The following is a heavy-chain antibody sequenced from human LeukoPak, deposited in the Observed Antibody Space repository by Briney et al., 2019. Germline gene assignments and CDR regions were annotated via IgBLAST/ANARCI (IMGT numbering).Heavy chain of an antibody. D-gene: IGHD3-22*01. CDR1: GGTFSSYA. CDR3: ARGSYYYDSSGYYRFDY. Sequence: SVKVSCKASGGTFSSYAISWVRQAPGQGLEWMGGIIPIFGTANYVQKFQGRVTITADESTSTAYMALSSLRSEDTAVYYCARGSYYYDSSGYYRFDYWGQGTLVTVSS. CDR2: IIPIFGTA. V-gene: IGHV1-69*01. J-gene: IGHJ4*02.